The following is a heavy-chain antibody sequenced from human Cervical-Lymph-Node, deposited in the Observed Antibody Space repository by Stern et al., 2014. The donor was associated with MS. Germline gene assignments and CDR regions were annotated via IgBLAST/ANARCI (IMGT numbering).Heavy chain of an antibody. CDR1: GYSFTSYW. CDR2: IYPGDSDT. CDR3: ARRIAAAAAVDYFDY. D-gene: IGHD6-13*01. Sequence: MQLVQSGAEVKKPGESLKISCKGSGYSFTSYWIGWVRQMPGKGLEWMGIIYPGDSDTRYSPSFQGQVTISADKSISTAYLQWSSLKASDTAMYYCARRIAAAAAVDYFDYWGQGTLVTVSS. V-gene: IGHV5-51*01. J-gene: IGHJ4*02.